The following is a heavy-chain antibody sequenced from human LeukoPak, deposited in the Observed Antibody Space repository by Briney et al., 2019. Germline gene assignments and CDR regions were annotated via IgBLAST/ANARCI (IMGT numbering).Heavy chain of an antibody. Sequence: PGGSLRLSCAASGFTFSSYSMNWVRQAPGKGLEWVSSISSSSSYIYYADSVKGRFTISRDNAKNSLYLQMNSLRAEDTAVYYCARDPLYDYVWGSYRTGYYFDYWGQGTLVTVSS. CDR2: ISSSSSYI. V-gene: IGHV3-21*01. J-gene: IGHJ4*02. CDR1: GFTFSSYS. CDR3: ARDPLYDYVWGSYRTGYYFDY. D-gene: IGHD3-16*02.